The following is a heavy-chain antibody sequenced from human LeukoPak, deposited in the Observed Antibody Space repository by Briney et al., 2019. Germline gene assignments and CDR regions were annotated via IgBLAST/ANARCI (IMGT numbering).Heavy chain of an antibody. D-gene: IGHD6-19*01. J-gene: IGHJ5*02. V-gene: IGHV3-23*01. Sequence: GGSLRLSCAASGFTFSSYAMSWVRQAPGKGLEWVSAISGSGGSTYYADSAKGRFTISRDNSKNTLYLQMNSLRAEDTAVYYCAKDSVVAGRYNWFDPWGQGTLVTVSS. CDR2: ISGSGGST. CDR1: GFTFSSYA. CDR3: AKDSVVAGRYNWFDP.